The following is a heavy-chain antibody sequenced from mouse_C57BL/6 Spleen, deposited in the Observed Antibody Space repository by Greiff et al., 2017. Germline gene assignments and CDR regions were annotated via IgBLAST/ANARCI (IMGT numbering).Heavy chain of an antibody. CDR2: IDPSDSYT. CDR3: AGSAGDTTVDY. V-gene: IGHV1-59*01. J-gene: IGHJ2*01. D-gene: IGHD1-1*01. CDR1: GYTFTSYW. Sequence: QVQLQQPGAELVRPGTSVKLSCKASGYTFTSYWMHWVKQRPGQGLEWIGVIDPSDSYTNYNQKFKGKATLTVDTSSSTAYMQLSSLTSEDSAVYYCAGSAGDTTVDYWGQGTTRTVSS.